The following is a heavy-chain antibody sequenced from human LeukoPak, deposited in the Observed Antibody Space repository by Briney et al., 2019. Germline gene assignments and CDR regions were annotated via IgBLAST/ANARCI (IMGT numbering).Heavy chain of an antibody. CDR1: GFTFSSYG. CDR3: ARGRGSGSNFDY. V-gene: IGHV3-30*03. D-gene: IGHD3-10*01. CDR2: ISYDGSNN. Sequence: GGSLRLSCAASGFTFSSYGMHWVRQAPGKGLEWVAVISYDGSNNYYTDSVKGRFTISRDNARNSLSLQMNSLRAEDTAVYYCARGRGSGSNFDYWGQGTLVTVSS. J-gene: IGHJ4*02.